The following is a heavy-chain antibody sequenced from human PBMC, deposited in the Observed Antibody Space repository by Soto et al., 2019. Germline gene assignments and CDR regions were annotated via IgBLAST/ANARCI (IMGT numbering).Heavy chain of an antibody. CDR3: AREKLQVVTPAY. J-gene: IGHJ4*02. CDR1: GFTFSSYW. CDR2: IKQDGSEK. Sequence: EVQLVESGGGLVQPGGSLRLSCAASGFTFSSYWMNWVRQAPGKGLEWVANIKQDGSEKYYVDSVKGRFTISRDNTKNSLYRKMNSLRAEDTAVYYCAREKLQVVTPAYWAQGPRVTVSS. D-gene: IGHD6-13*01. V-gene: IGHV3-7*01.